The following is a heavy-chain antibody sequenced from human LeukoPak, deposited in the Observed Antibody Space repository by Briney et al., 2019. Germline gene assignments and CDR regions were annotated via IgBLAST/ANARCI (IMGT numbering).Heavy chain of an antibody. J-gene: IGHJ4*02. CDR2: IYPDDSDT. V-gene: IGHV5-51*01. CDR3: ARRDDILTGAGNFDY. D-gene: IGHD3-9*01. Sequence: GESLKIPCKGSGYSFTSYWIGWVRQVPGKGLEWMGIIYPDDSDTTYSPSFQGQVTISADKSINIAYLQWSSLKASDTAMYYCARRDDILTGAGNFDYWGQGTLVTVSS. CDR1: GYSFTSYW.